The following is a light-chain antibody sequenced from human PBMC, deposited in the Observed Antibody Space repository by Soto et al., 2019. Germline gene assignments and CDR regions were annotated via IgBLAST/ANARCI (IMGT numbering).Light chain of an antibody. V-gene: IGKV3-15*01. CDR2: CAF. Sequence: EIVLSQSPGTLSVSPGDRVTLSCRASQSVSSNYLAWYHQKPGQAPNLLIYCAFTRATGIPARFSGTGAGTEVTLPINSLQSEGFANYYCQQYDDWALTFGQGTKV. CDR1: QSVSSNY. CDR3: QQYDDWALT. J-gene: IGKJ1*01.